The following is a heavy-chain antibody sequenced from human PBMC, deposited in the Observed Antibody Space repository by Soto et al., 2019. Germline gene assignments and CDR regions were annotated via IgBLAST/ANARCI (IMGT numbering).Heavy chain of an antibody. CDR1: GFTFSSYA. D-gene: IGHD1-26*01. CDR2: ISGCGGST. J-gene: IGHJ4*02. CDR3: ARRGSGSYYGY. V-gene: IGHV3-23*01. Sequence: EVQLLESGGGLVQPGGSLRLSCAASGFTFSSYAMRWVRQAPVKGLEWVSAISGCGGSTYYADSVKGRFTISRDNSKNTLYLQMNSLRAEDTAVYYCARRGSGSYYGYWGQGTLVTVSS.